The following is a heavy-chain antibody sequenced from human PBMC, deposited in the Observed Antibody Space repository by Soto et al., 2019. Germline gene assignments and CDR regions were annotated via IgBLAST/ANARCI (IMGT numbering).Heavy chain of an antibody. CDR1: GFTLSDYD. J-gene: IGHJ4*02. V-gene: IGHV3-13*01. CDR2: IDAAGNT. CDR3: ARECFGSGVLHFDY. Sequence: GGSLRLSCATSGFTLSDYDMHWVRQPPGKGLEWVSAIDAAGNTYYSGSVKGRFTVSREFASNSVHLQMSGLGAGDTAVYFCARECFGSGVLHFDYWGQGALVTVSS. D-gene: IGHD3-10*01.